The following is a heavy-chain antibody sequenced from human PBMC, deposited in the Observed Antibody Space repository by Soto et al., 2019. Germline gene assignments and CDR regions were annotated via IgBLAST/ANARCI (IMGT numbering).Heavy chain of an antibody. J-gene: IGHJ4*02. Sequence: QVQLVPSGAEVRKPGSSVKVSCKASGGTFSSSGINWVRQAPGQGLEWIGGIIPLSGTSSHAQKFQGRVTITAAESTGTVNMELGSLTSDDTAVYYCATSRDTTGYFDHWGQGTLVTVSS. CDR2: IIPLSGTS. V-gene: IGHV1-69*01. CDR1: GGTFSSSG. D-gene: IGHD1-1*01. CDR3: ATSRDTTGYFDH.